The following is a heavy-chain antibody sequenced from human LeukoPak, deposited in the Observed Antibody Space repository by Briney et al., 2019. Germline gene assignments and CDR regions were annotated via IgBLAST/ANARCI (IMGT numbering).Heavy chain of an antibody. D-gene: IGHD3-22*01. J-gene: IGHJ4*02. CDR3: ARDFPDSSGYYYFDY. CDR1: GGSLSSYY. Sequence: SETLSLTCTVSGGSLSSYYWSWIRQPPGKGLEWIGYIYYSGSTNYNPSLKSRVTISVDTSKNQFSLKLSSATAADTAVYYCARDFPDSSGYYYFDYWGQGTLVTVSS. V-gene: IGHV4-59*01. CDR2: IYYSGST.